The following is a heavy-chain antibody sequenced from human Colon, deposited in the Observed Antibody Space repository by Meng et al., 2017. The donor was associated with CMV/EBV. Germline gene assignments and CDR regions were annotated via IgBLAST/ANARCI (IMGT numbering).Heavy chain of an antibody. CDR1: GYTFTGYY. D-gene: IGHD1-7*01. CDR2: INPNSGGT. Sequence: SVNVSCKASGYTFTGYYMHWVRQAPGQGLEWMGWINPNSGGTNYAQKFQGRVTMTRDTSISTAYTELSRLRSDDTAVYYCARGRSGSNWNYDGWGQGTLVTVSS. J-gene: IGHJ4*02. CDR3: ARGRSGSNWNYDG. V-gene: IGHV1-2*02.